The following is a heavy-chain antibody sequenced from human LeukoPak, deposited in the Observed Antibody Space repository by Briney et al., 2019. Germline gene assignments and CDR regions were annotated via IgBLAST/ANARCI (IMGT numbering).Heavy chain of an antibody. CDR3: ARDYITIFGVVINNWFDP. J-gene: IGHJ5*02. D-gene: IGHD3-3*01. V-gene: IGHV4-34*01. Sequence: SETLSLTCAVYGGSFSGYYWSWIRQPPGKGLEWIGEINHSGSTNYNPSLKSRVTISVDTSKNQFSLKLSSVTAADTAVYYCARDYITIFGVVINNWFDPWGQGTLVTVSS. CDR1: GGSFSGYY. CDR2: INHSGST.